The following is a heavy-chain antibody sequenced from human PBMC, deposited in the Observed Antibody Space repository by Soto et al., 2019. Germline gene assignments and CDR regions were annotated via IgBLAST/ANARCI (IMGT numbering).Heavy chain of an antibody. CDR2: FDPEDGET. Sequence: ASLKLSCKVSGYTLTELSMHWVRQAPGKGLEWMGGFDPEDGETIYAQKIQGRVTMNEDPSTDTAYMELSSLRSEDTAVYYCATGRPVTYYYSSGSSTYCGMEVWGEGTTLTLST. D-gene: IGHD3-10*01. V-gene: IGHV1-24*01. CDR3: ATGRPVTYYYSSGSSTYCGMEV. CDR1: GYTLTELS. J-gene: IGHJ6*04.